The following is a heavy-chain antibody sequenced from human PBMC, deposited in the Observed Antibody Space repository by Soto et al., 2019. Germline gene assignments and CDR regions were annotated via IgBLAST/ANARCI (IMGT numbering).Heavy chain of an antibody. J-gene: IGHJ4*02. CDR3: AKGRGYDLWSGYGYYFDY. CDR2: ISWNSGSI. Sequence: EVQLVESGGGLVQPGRSLRLSCAASGFTFDDYAMRWVRHGPGKGLQWVSGISWNSGSIGYADSVKGRFTISRDNAKNSLYLQMNSLRAENTALYYCAKGRGYDLWSGYGYYFDYWGQGTLVTVSS. CDR1: GFTFDDYA. V-gene: IGHV3-9*01. D-gene: IGHD3-3*01.